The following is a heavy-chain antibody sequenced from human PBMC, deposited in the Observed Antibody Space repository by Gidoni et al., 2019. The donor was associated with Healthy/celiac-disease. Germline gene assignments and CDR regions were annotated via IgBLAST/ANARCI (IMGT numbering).Heavy chain of an antibody. CDR3: ARDSGSRYYGLGRTYYSYGMDV. CDR2: IWYDGSNK. CDR1: GFNFSSYG. J-gene: IGHJ6*02. D-gene: IGHD3-10*01. Sequence: HVHLVGSGGGGVPPGRSLRLYCEASGFNFSSYGMTWVRQAPGKGLELVAVIWYDGSNKYYAASVKGRFTISSDNSKNTLYLQMNSLRAEDTAVYYCARDSGSRYYGLGRTYYSYGMDVWGQGTTVTVSS. V-gene: IGHV3-33*01.